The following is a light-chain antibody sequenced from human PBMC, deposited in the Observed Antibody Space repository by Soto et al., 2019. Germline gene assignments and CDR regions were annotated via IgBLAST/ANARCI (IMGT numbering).Light chain of an antibody. CDR2: DAS. CDR3: QQRSNWPPIT. Sequence: DIVLTQSPGTLSLSPGERATLSCRASQSVSSDLAWYQQKPGQAPRLLIYDASNRATGIPARFSGSGSGTDFTLTISSLKAEDFAVYYCQQRSNWPPITFGQGTRLEIK. J-gene: IGKJ5*01. V-gene: IGKV3-11*01. CDR1: QSVSSD.